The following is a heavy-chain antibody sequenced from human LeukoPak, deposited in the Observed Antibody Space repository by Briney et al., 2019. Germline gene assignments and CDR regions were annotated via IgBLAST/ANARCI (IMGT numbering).Heavy chain of an antibody. J-gene: IGHJ4*02. D-gene: IGHD1/OR15-1a*01. Sequence: GGSLRLSCAASGFTFSSYGMHWVRQTPGKGLEWVAVISYDGSNKYYADSVKGRFTISRDNSKNTLYLQMNSLRAEDTAVYYCAKDWHNLYYFDYWGQGTLVTVSS. V-gene: IGHV3-30*18. CDR2: ISYDGSNK. CDR3: AKDWHNLYYFDY. CDR1: GFTFSSYG.